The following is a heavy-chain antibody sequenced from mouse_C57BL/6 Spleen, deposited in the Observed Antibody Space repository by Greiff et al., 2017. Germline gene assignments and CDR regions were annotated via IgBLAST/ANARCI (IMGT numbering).Heavy chain of an antibody. CDR2: RCSGGST. Sequence: QVQLQQSGPGLVQPSQSLSITCTASGFSLTSYGVHWVRQSPGKGLEWLGVRCSGGSTDYNAAFISRLSISKDNSKSQVFFKMNSLQADDTAIYYCARESTGYFDYWGQGATLTVST. CDR3: ARESTGYFDY. D-gene: IGHD5-1*01. CDR1: GFSLTSYG. V-gene: IGHV2-2*01. J-gene: IGHJ2*01.